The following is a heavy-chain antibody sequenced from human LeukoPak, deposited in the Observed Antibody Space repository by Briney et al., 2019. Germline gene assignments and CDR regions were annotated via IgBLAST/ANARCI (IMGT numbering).Heavy chain of an antibody. CDR1: SGSISNGGYY. CDR2: IYYSGTS. V-gene: IGHV4-39*07. J-gene: IGHJ4*02. CDR3: ARAVMVAVAGGRFDY. D-gene: IGHD6-19*01. Sequence: SEILSLTCTVSSGSISNGGYYWVWIRQPPGKGLEWIGSIYYSGTSYYNPSLTSRVTISVDTSKNQFSLKLSSVTAADTAVYHCARAVMVAVAGGRFDYWGQGTLVTVSS.